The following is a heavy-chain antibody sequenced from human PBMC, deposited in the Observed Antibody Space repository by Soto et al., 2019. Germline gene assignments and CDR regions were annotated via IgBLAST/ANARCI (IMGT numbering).Heavy chain of an antibody. CDR1: GGTFSSYT. CDR3: AGAGALGGGWFDY. D-gene: IGHD3-16*01. CDR2: IIPILGIA. J-gene: IGHJ4*02. Sequence: QVQLVQSGAEVKKPGSSVKVSCKASGGTFSSYTISWVRQAPGQGLEWMGRIIPILGIANYAQKFQGRVTITADKSKSKAYMGLSRLRSEDTAVYYCAGAGALGGGWFDYWGQGTLVTVSS. V-gene: IGHV1-69*02.